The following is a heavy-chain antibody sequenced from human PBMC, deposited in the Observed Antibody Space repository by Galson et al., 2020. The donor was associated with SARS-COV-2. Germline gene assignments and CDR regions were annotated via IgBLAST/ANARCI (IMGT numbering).Heavy chain of an antibody. CDR2: INSDGSST. D-gene: IGHD3-3*01. CDR1: GFTFSSHW. Sequence: GGSLRLSCAASGFTFSSHWMHWVRQAPGKGLVWVSRINSDGSSTSYADSVKGRFTISRDNAKNTLYLQMNSLRAEDTAVYYCARDLKDPYYDFWSGYYSSWFDPWGQGTLVTVSS. J-gene: IGHJ5*02. V-gene: IGHV3-74*01. CDR3: ARDLKDPYYDFWSGYYSSWFDP.